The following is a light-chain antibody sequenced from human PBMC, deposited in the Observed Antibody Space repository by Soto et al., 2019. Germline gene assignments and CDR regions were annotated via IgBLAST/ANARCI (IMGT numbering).Light chain of an antibody. V-gene: IGKV3D-20*02. CDR2: DAS. CDR3: HQRQYWPPIT. J-gene: IGKJ5*01. Sequence: IVLTQSPGTLSLSPGERATLSCRASQSISSSYLAWYQQKPGQAPRLLISDASNRATGIPARFSGSGSGTDFTLTISSLEPEDFAVYYCHQRQYWPPITFGQGTRLEIK. CDR1: QSISSSY.